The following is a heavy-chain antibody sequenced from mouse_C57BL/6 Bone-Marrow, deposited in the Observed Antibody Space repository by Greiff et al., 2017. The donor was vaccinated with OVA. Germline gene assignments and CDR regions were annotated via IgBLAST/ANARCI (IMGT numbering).Heavy chain of an antibody. Sequence: EVHLVESGGGLVKPGGSLKLTCAASGFTFSSYAMSWVRQTPEKRLEWVATISDGGSYTYYPDNVKGRFTISRDNAKNNLYLQMSHLKSEDTAMYYCARDRDYGSPWFAYWGQGTLVTVSA. V-gene: IGHV5-4*01. D-gene: IGHD1-1*01. J-gene: IGHJ3*01. CDR2: ISDGGSYT. CDR1: GFTFSSYA. CDR3: ARDRDYGSPWFAY.